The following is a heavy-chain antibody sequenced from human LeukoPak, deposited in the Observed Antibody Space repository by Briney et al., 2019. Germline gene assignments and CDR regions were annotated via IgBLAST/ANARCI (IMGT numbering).Heavy chain of an antibody. J-gene: IGHJ5*02. D-gene: IGHD1-7*01. CDR1: GGSISSRSYY. CDR2: IYYSGST. V-gene: IGHV4-39*07. CDR3: ARGNGPKSIFMNYRNWFDP. Sequence: SETLSLTCTVSGGSISSRSYYWGWIRQPPGKGLEWIGSIYYSGSTYDNPSLKSRVTISVDTSKNQFSLKLSSVTAADTAVYYCARGNGPKSIFMNYRNWFDPWGQGTLVTVSS.